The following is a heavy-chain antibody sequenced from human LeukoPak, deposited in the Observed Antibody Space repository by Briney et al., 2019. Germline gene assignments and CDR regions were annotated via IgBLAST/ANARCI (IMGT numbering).Heavy chain of an antibody. J-gene: IGHJ4*02. CDR3: AIPSSGWYWDY. Sequence: ASVKVSCKASGGTFSSYAISWVRQAPEQGLEWMGRIIPIVGIANYAQKFQGRVTITADKSTSTAYMELSSLRSEDTAVYYCAIPSSGWYWDYWGQGTLVTVSS. V-gene: IGHV1-69*04. CDR1: GGTFSSYA. D-gene: IGHD6-19*01. CDR2: IIPIVGIA.